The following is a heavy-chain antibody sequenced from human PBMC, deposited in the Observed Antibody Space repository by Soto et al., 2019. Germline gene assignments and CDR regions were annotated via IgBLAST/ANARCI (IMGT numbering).Heavy chain of an antibody. V-gene: IGHV4-59*01. CDR2: IYYSGST. J-gene: IGHJ5*02. D-gene: IGHD3-22*01. CDR3: ARAYYDSSGYYLKTNWFDP. Sequence: SETLSLTCTVSGGSISSYYWSWIRQPPGKGLEWIGYIYYSGSTNYNPSLKSRVTISVDTSKNQFSLKLSSVTAADTAVYYCARAYYDSSGYYLKTNWFDPWGQGTLVTSPQ. CDR1: GGSISSYY.